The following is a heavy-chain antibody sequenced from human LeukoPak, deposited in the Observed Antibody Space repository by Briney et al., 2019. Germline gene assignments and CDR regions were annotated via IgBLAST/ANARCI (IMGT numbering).Heavy chain of an antibody. Sequence: AGGSLRLSCAASGFTFSSYGMHWVRQAPGKGLEWVAVIWYGGSNKYYADSVKGRFTISRDNSKNTLYLQMNSLRAEDTAVYYCAKDAKEQLALYNWFDPWGQGTLVTVSS. D-gene: IGHD6-6*01. V-gene: IGHV3-33*06. CDR3: AKDAKEQLALYNWFDP. CDR1: GFTFSSYG. CDR2: IWYGGSNK. J-gene: IGHJ5*02.